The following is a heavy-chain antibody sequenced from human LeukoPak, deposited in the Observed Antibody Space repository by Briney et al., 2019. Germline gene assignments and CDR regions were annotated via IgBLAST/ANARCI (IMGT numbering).Heavy chain of an antibody. J-gene: IGHJ3*02. CDR3: ARVLLERPGIDSFDI. D-gene: IGHD1-1*01. CDR2: PSSSTSTI. CDR1: GFTLSSYS. Sequence: PGGSLRLSCAASGFTLSSYSMEWVRQAPGEGLEWVSHPSSSTSTIYYADSVKGRFTISRDNAKNSLYLQMNSLRAEDTAIYYCARVLLERPGIDSFDIWGRGTMVTVSS. V-gene: IGHV3-48*01.